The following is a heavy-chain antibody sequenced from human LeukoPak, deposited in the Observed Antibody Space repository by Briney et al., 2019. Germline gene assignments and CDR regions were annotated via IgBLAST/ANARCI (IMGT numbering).Heavy chain of an antibody. Sequence: GSLRLSCAASGFTFSSYSMNWVRQAPGKGLEWVSYISSSSSYIYYADSVKGRFTISRDNAKNSLYLQMNSLRAEDTAVYYCARDGSTMIVAFDYWGQGTLVTVSS. J-gene: IGHJ4*02. CDR1: GFTFSSYS. D-gene: IGHD3-22*01. CDR2: ISSSSSYI. CDR3: ARDGSTMIVAFDY. V-gene: IGHV3-21*05.